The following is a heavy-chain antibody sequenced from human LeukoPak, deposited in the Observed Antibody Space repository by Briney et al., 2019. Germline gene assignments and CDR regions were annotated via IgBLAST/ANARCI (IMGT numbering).Heavy chain of an antibody. CDR2: MNPESGGT. CDR1: GYTFSNFD. CDR3: TRAIRHQLLSDY. Sequence: ASVKVSCKASGYTFSNFDINWVRQATGQGPEWMGWMNPESGGTGYSQRFQGRVTVTRDSSKSTAYMELINLRFEDTAIYYCTRAIRHQLLSDYWGQGTLVTVSS. J-gene: IGHJ4*02. V-gene: IGHV1-8*01. D-gene: IGHD2-2*01.